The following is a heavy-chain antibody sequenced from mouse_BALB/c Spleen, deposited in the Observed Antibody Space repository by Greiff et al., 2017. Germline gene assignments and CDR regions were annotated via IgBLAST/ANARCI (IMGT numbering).Heavy chain of an antibody. CDR3: ARGHYGNYVGDYFDY. CDR1: GFTFSSYA. V-gene: IGHV5-6-5*01. CDR2: ISSGGST. J-gene: IGHJ2*01. Sequence: EVKVVESGGGLVKPGGSLKLSCAASGFTFSSYAMSWVRQTPEKRLEWVASISSGGSTYYPDSVKGRFTISRDNARNILYLQMSSLRSEDTAMYYCARGHYGNYVGDYFDYWGQGTTLTVSS. D-gene: IGHD2-1*01.